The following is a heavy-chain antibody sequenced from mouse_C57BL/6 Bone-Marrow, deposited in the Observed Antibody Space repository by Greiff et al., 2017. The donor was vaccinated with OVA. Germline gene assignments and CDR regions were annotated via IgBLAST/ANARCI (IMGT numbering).Heavy chain of an antibody. Sequence: VQLQQSGPELVKPGASVKISCKASGYSFTGYYMNWVKQSPEKSLEWIGEINPSTGGTTYNQKFKAKATLTVDKSSSTAYMQLKSLTSEDSAVYYCARQLRLRAYWGQGTLVTVSA. CDR2: INPSTGGT. D-gene: IGHD3-2*02. CDR3: ARQLRLRAY. CDR1: GYSFTGYY. J-gene: IGHJ3*01. V-gene: IGHV1-42*01.